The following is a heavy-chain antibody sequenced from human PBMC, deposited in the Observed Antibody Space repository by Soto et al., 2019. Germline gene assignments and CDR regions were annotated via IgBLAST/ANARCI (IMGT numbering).Heavy chain of an antibody. CDR2: VYYSGTT. CDR1: GFSVSNNTYY. V-gene: IGHV4-61*01. J-gene: IGHJ4*02. Sequence: PSATLSLTCSVSGFSVSNNTYYGRWIRQPPGKRLEWIGYVYYSGTTNYNPSLKSRVTISVDLSKNQFSLRLSSVTTADTALYYCARTTAVPNTLRSRYFFDYWGQGTLVTVSS. D-gene: IGHD4-17*01. CDR3: ARTTAVPNTLRSRYFFDY.